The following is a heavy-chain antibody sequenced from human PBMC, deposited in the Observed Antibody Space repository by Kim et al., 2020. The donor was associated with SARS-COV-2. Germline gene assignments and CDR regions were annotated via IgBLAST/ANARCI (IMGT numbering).Heavy chain of an antibody. D-gene: IGHD4-4*01. Sequence: GGSLRLSCAASGFTFSSYSMNWVRQAPGKGLEWISYISSSSSTIYYADSVKGRFTISRDNAKNSLYLQMNSLRDEDTAVYYCARAYSNYINSCFDAWGQGTLVTVSS. V-gene: IGHV3-48*02. CDR2: ISSSSSTI. CDR3: ARAYSNYINSCFDA. J-gene: IGHJ5*02. CDR1: GFTFSSYS.